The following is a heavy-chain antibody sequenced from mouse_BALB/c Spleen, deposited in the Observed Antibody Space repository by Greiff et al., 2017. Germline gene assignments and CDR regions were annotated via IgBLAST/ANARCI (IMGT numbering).Heavy chain of an antibody. CDR2: IDPENGNT. V-gene: IGHV14-1*02. J-gene: IGHJ2*01. CDR1: GFNIKDYY. CDR3: ARGTHYFDY. Sequence: EVKLQESGAELVRPGALVKLSCKASGFNIKDYYMHWVKQRPEQGLEWIGWIDPENGNTIYDPKFQGKASITADTSSNTAYLQLSSLTSEDTAVYYCARGTHYFDYWGQGTTLTVSS. D-gene: IGHD2-14*01.